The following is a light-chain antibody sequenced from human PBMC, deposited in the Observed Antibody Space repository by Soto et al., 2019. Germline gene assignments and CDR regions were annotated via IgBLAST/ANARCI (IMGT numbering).Light chain of an antibody. CDR2: LGS. CDR3: MQTLQTPLT. CDR1: QSLLHSNGYSY. V-gene: IGKV2-28*01. J-gene: IGKJ4*01. Sequence: DIVMTQSPLSLPVTPGEPASISCRSSQSLLHSNGYSYLDWYLQKPGQSPQLLIYLGSNRASGVPDRFSGRGSGTDFTLKISRVEADDVGVYYFMQTLQTPLTFGGGTKVEIK.